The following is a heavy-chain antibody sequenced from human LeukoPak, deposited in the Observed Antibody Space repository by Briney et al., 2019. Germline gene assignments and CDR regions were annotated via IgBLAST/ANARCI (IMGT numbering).Heavy chain of an antibody. J-gene: IGHJ4*02. CDR3: AKSPTRGQYGGGEWSQYFDY. CDR1: GFTFSSYG. Sequence: SGGSLRLGCAASGFTFSSYGRQWGRQARGKGVEGGEGIWYDGSNKYYADSVKGRFTISRDNSKNTLYLQMNSLRAEDTAVYYCAKSPTRGQYGGGEWSQYFDYWGQGTLVTVSS. D-gene: IGHD2-21*01. CDR2: IWYDGSNK. V-gene: IGHV3-33*06.